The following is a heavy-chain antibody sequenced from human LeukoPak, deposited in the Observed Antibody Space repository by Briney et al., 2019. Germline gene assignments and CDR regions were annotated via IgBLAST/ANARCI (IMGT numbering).Heavy chain of an antibody. CDR1: GFTFTTYW. J-gene: IGHJ2*01. Sequence: PGGSLRLSCAASGFTFTTYWMHWVRQAPGKGLEWVSGISWNSGSIGYADSVKGRFTISRDNAKNSLYLQMNSLRAEDTALYYCAKDHYYDSSGPPGYWYFDLWGRGTLVTVSS. V-gene: IGHV3-9*01. CDR2: ISWNSGSI. CDR3: AKDHYYDSSGPPGYWYFDL. D-gene: IGHD3-22*01.